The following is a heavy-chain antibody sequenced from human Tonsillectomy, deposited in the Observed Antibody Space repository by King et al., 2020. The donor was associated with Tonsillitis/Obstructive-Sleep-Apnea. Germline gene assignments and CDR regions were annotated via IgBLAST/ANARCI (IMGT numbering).Heavy chain of an antibody. J-gene: IGHJ3*02. Sequence: VQLVESGGGLVQPGGSLKLSCAASGFTFSGSAMHWVRQASGKGLEWVGRIRSKANSYATAYAASVKGRFTISRDDSRNTAYLQMYSLKTEDTAVYSCSRGTSGDGWYAFAIWGQGAMGTVSA. CDR3: SRGTSGDGWYAFAI. V-gene: IGHV3-73*01. CDR2: IRSKANSYAT. D-gene: IGHD2-2*01. CDR1: GFTFSGSA.